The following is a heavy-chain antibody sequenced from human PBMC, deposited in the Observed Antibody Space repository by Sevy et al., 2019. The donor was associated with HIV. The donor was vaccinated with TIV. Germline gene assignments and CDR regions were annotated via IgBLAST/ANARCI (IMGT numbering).Heavy chain of an antibody. CDR2: IYWDDDK. CDR3: AHGLMVYAIKGVSNWFDP. Sequence: SGPTLVNPTQTLTLTCTFSGFSLSTSGVGVGWIRQPPGKALEWLALIYWDDDKRYSPSLKSRLTITKDTSKNQVVLTMTNMDPVDTATYYCAHGLMVYAIKGVSNWFDPWGQGTLVTVSS. V-gene: IGHV2-5*02. J-gene: IGHJ5*02. CDR1: GFSLSTSGVG. D-gene: IGHD2-8*01.